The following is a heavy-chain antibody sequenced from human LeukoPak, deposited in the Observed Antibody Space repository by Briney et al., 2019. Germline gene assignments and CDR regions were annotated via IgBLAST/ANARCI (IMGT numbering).Heavy chain of an antibody. CDR1: GFTFSSYA. J-gene: IGHJ4*02. CDR3: VKGGYDLRYYFDY. CDR2: ISSNGGST. D-gene: IGHD3/OR15-3a*01. V-gene: IGHV3-64D*09. Sequence: PGGSLRLSCSASGFTFSSYAMHWVRQAPGEGLEYVSAISSNGGSTYYADSVKGRFTISRDNSKNTLYLQMSSLRAEDTAVYYCVKGGYDLRYYFDYWGQGTLVTVSS.